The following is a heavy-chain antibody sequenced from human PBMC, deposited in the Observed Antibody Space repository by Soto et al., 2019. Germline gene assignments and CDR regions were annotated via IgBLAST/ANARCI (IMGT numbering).Heavy chain of an antibody. J-gene: IGHJ6*03. D-gene: IGHD6-13*01. CDR3: ARGGPTTRVAAAGIRYYYYYMDV. V-gene: IGHV4-59*12. CDR2: ISHSGSI. Sequence: PSETLSLTCTVSGASTSSYYWSWTRQPPGKGLEWIGYISHSGSINYNPSLKSRVTISLDTSKNHFSLKLSSVTAADTAVYYCARGGPTTRVAAAGIRYYYYYMDVWGKGTTVTVSS. CDR1: GASTSSYY.